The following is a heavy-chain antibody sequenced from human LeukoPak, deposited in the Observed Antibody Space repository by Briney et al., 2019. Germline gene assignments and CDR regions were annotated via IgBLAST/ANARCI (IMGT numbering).Heavy chain of an antibody. D-gene: IGHD6-13*01. Sequence: ASVKVSCKASGYTFTSYGISWVRQAPGQGLEWMGWISAYNGNTNYAQKLQGRVTMTTDTSTSTAYMELRSLRSDDTAVYYCARNLHSSSQSGLDYWGQGTLVTVSS. CDR3: ARNLHSSSQSGLDY. J-gene: IGHJ4*02. V-gene: IGHV1-18*01. CDR1: GYTFTSYG. CDR2: ISAYNGNT.